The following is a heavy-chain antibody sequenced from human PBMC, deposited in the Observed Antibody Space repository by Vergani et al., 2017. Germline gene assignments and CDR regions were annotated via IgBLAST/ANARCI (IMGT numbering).Heavy chain of an antibody. CDR2: INHSGST. J-gene: IGHJ2*01. D-gene: IGHD6-13*01. CDR3: AGRRLGKQLTSWYFDL. V-gene: IGHV4-34*01. Sequence: QVQLQQWGAGLLKPSETLSLTCAVYGGSFSGYYWSWIRQPPGKGLEWIGEINHSGSTNYNPSLKSRVTISVDTSKNQFSLQLSSVTAADTAVYYCAGRRLGKQLTSWYFDLWGRGTLVTVSS. CDR1: GGSFSGYY.